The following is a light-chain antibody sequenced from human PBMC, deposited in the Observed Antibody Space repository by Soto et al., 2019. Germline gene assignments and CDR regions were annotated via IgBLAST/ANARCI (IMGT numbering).Light chain of an antibody. CDR2: DAS. Sequence: EIVLTQSPATLSLSPGERATLSCRASQSVSSYLAWYQQKPGQAPRLLIYDASNRATGIPARFSGSGSGTDFTLTIRSLEPEDFAVYYCQQRSNWLTFGGGTTLEIK. V-gene: IGKV3-11*01. CDR3: QQRSNWLT. J-gene: IGKJ4*01. CDR1: QSVSSY.